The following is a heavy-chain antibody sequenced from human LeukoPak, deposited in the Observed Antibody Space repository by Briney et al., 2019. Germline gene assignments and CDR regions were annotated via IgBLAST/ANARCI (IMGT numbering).Heavy chain of an antibody. CDR1: GFTFSSYW. Sequence: GGSLRLSCAASGFTFSSYWMSWVRQAPGKGLEWVANIKQDGSEKYYVDSVKGRFTISRDNTKNSVYLQMNSLRAEDTAVYYCARDAYDFWSGLDYYYMDVWGKGTTVTVSS. CDR2: IKQDGSEK. D-gene: IGHD3-3*01. CDR3: ARDAYDFWSGLDYYYMDV. V-gene: IGHV3-7*01. J-gene: IGHJ6*03.